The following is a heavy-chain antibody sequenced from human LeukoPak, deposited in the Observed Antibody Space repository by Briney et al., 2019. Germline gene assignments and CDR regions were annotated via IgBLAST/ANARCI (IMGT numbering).Heavy chain of an antibody. CDR3: AKVPYVAVSNDAFDI. CDR1: GFTFSSYA. J-gene: IGHJ3*02. Sequence: GGSLRLSCAASGFTFSSYAMSWVRQAPGKALEWVSAISGSGGSTYYADSVKGRFTISRDNSKNTLYLQMNSLRAEDTAVYYCAKVPYVAVSNDAFDIWGQGTMVTVSS. CDR2: ISGSGGST. D-gene: IGHD5/OR15-5a*01. V-gene: IGHV3-23*01.